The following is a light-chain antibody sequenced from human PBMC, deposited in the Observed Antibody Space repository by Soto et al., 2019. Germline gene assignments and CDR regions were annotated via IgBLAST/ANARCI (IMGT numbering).Light chain of an antibody. V-gene: IGKV3-20*01. CDR3: QHYGSSPRT. CDR2: GAS. CDR1: QTISSSY. Sequence: EIFLPQSPGTLSLAPGETATLSCRASQTISSSYLAWYQQKPGQAPRLLIYGASSRATGIPDRFSGSGSGTDFTVTISRLEREDFAVYYCQHYGSSPRTFGQGTKV. J-gene: IGKJ1*01.